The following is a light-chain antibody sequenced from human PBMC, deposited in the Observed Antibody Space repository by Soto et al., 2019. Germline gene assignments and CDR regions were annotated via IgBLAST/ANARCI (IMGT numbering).Light chain of an antibody. V-gene: IGKV3-20*01. CDR2: AAS. Sequence: EIVLTQSPGTLSLSPGERATLSCRASQSVSSSYLAWYQQKPGRAPRLLIYAASSRATGIPDRFSGSGSGTAFTLTISRLEPDDFAVYYCQKYGNSPRTFGQGTRVEIK. CDR1: QSVSSSY. CDR3: QKYGNSPRT. J-gene: IGKJ1*01.